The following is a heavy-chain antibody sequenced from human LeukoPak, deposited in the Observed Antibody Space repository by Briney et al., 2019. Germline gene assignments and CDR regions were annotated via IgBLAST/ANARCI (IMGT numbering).Heavy chain of an antibody. CDR3: ARASPGKNAFDI. J-gene: IGHJ3*02. D-gene: IGHD1-26*01. CDR2: IIPIFGTA. Sequence: SVKVSCKASGYTFTSYAISWVRQAPGQGLEWMGGIIPIFGTANYAQKFQGRVTITADESTSTAYMELSSLRSEDTAVYYCARASPGKNAFDIWGQGTMVTVSS. CDR1: GYTFTSYA. V-gene: IGHV1-69*13.